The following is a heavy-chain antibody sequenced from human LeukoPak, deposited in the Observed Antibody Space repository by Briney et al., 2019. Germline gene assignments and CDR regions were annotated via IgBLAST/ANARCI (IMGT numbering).Heavy chain of an antibody. CDR2: IYSGGST. CDR3: ARGDSSGYYYFEY. D-gene: IGHD6-19*01. V-gene: IGHV3-53*01. CDR1: GFTFSSNY. Sequence: QSGGSLRLSCAASGFTFSSNYMSWVRQAPGKGLEWVSVIYSGGSTYYADSVKGRFTISRDNSKNTLYLQMNSLRAEDTAVYYCARGDSSGYYYFEYWGQGTLVTVSS. J-gene: IGHJ4*02.